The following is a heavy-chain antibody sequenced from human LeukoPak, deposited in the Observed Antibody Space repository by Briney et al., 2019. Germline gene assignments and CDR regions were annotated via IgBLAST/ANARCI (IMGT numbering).Heavy chain of an antibody. CDR3: ARVAGSGSFPYWYFDL. V-gene: IGHV4-59*01. J-gene: IGHJ2*01. CDR1: GGSISSYY. Sequence: SETLSLTCTVSGGSISSYYWSWIRQPPGKGLEWIGYIYYSGSTNYNPSLKSRVTISVDTSKNQFSLKLSSVTAADTAVYYCARVAGSGSFPYWYFDLWGRGTLVTVSS. CDR2: IYYSGST. D-gene: IGHD3-10*01.